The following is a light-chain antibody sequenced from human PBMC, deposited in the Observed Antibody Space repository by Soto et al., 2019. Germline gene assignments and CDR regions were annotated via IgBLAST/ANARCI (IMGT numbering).Light chain of an antibody. CDR1: QSVGTKY. Sequence: DIVLTQSPGTLSLSPGEGATLSCRPSQSVGTKYISWYQQKSGQAPRLLIYDASRRATGIPYTFSGSASWTDCTLTISILEPEEFAVYYCPQYASSPLTFGGGTKVEIK. CDR2: DAS. J-gene: IGKJ4*01. V-gene: IGKV3-20*01. CDR3: PQYASSPLT.